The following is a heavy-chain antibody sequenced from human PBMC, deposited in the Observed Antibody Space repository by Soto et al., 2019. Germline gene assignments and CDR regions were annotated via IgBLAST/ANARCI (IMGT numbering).Heavy chain of an antibody. CDR3: AKGARSSGWY. D-gene: IGHD6-19*01. J-gene: IGHJ4*02. Sequence: GGSLRLSCAASGFTFSSYAMSWVRQAPGKGLEWVSAISVSGGTTYYADSVKGRFTISRDNSKNTLYLQMNSLRTEDTAVYYCAKGARSSGWYWGQGTLVTVSS. CDR1: GFTFSSYA. V-gene: IGHV3-23*01. CDR2: ISVSGGTT.